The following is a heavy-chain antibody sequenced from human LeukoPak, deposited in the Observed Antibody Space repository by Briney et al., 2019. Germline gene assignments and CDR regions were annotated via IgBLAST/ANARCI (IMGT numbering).Heavy chain of an antibody. J-gene: IGHJ4*02. CDR2: INPNSGGT. CDR1: GYTFTGYY. Sequence: ASVKVSCKASGYTFTGYYMHWVRQAPGQGLEWMGWINPNSGGTNYAQKFQGRVTMTRDTSISTAYMELSRLRSDDTAVYYCARAYSSSWRPEFDYWGQGTLVTVSP. D-gene: IGHD6-13*01. CDR3: ARAYSSSWRPEFDY. V-gene: IGHV1-2*02.